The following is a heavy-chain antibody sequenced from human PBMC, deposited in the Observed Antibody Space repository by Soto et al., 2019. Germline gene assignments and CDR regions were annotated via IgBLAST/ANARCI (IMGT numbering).Heavy chain of an antibody. D-gene: IGHD6-19*01. CDR1: GYTFTSYD. Sequence: ASVKVSCKASGYTFTSYDINWVRQANGQGLEWMGWMNPNSGNTGYAQKFQGRVTMTRNTSISTAYMELSSLRSEDTAVYYCARGRRYSSGWYGLKLGGKYYGMDVWGQGTTVTVSS. V-gene: IGHV1-8*01. CDR3: ARGRRYSSGWYGLKLGGKYYGMDV. J-gene: IGHJ6*02. CDR2: MNPNSGNT.